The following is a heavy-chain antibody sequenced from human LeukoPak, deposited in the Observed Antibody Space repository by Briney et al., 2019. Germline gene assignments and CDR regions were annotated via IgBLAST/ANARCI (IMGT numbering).Heavy chain of an antibody. J-gene: IGHJ4*02. V-gene: IGHV4-59*12. D-gene: IGHD6-13*01. CDR1: YASISSYY. Sequence: SETLSLTCTVSYASISSYYWSWIRQPPGKGLEWIGYIYYTGSTTYNPSLKSRVTISIDTSKNQFSLKLNSVTAADTAVYYCARVGKQQLAYYFDYWGQGTLVTVSS. CDR3: ARVGKQQLAYYFDY. CDR2: IYYTGST.